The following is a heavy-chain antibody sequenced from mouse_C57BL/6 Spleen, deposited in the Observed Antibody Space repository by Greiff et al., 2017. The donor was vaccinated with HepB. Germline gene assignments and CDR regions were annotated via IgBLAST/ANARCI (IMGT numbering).Heavy chain of an antibody. CDR3: TRSRIKIAGFDY. V-gene: IGHV1-5*01. Sequence: EVQLQQSGTVLARPGASVKMSCKTSGYTFTSYWMHWVKQRPGQGLEWIGAIYPGNSDTSYNQKFKGKAKLTAVTSASTAYMELSSRTNEDSAVYYCTRSRIKIAGFDYWGQGTTLTVSS. CDR2: IYPGNSDT. CDR1: GYTFTSYW. J-gene: IGHJ2*01. D-gene: IGHD1-1*01.